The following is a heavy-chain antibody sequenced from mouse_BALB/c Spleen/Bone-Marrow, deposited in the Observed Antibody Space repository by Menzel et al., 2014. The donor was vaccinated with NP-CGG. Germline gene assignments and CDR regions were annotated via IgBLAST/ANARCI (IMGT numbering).Heavy chain of an antibody. V-gene: IGHV14-4*02. CDR1: GFNIKDYY. CDR3: NEGYGNYGY. CDR2: IDPENGDT. J-gene: IGHJ2*01. D-gene: IGHD2-10*02. Sequence: EVMLVESGAELVRSGASVKLSCTASGFNIKDYYMHWVKRRPEQGLEWIGWIDPENGDTEYAPKFQGKATMTADTSSNTAYLQLSSLTSEDTAVYYCNEGYGNYGYWGQGTTLTVSS.